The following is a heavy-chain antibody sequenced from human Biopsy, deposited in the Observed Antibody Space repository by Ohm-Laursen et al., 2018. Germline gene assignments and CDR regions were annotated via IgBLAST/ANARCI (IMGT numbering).Heavy chain of an antibody. J-gene: IGHJ4*02. D-gene: IGHD1-26*01. CDR3: ARGPHSGSHSCFDY. CDR2: IIPMFGTA. CDR1: GGTFINYA. V-gene: IGHV1-69*13. Sequence: VKVSCKASGGTFINYAISWVRQAPGQGLEWMGGIIPMFGTANYAQMFQGRVTISADESTSTSYMELSSLTTEDTAIYYCARGPHSGSHSCFDYWGRGTLVTVFS.